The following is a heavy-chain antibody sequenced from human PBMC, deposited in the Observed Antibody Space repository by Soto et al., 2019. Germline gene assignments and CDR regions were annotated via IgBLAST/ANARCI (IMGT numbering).Heavy chain of an antibody. Sequence: SETLSLTCTASGGSISGGDYYWSWIRQVPKKGLEWIGYIYYSGSTYYNPSLKSRVAMSVDTSKNQFSLKLSSVTAADTAIYYCAREGRLAAAGRFDYWGQGTLVTVSS. CDR2: IYYSGST. J-gene: IGHJ4*02. CDR3: AREGRLAAAGRFDY. V-gene: IGHV4-31*03. D-gene: IGHD6-13*01. CDR1: GGSISGGDYY.